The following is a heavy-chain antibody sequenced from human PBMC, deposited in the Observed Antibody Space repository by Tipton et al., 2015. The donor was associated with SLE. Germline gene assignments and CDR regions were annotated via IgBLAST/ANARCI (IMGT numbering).Heavy chain of an antibody. V-gene: IGHV4-31*03. D-gene: IGHD2-21*02. CDR2: IYYSRST. Sequence: PSLTCTVSGGSISSGGYYWSWIRQHPGKGLEWIGYIYYSRSTYYNPSLKSRVTISVDTSKNQFSLKLSSVTAADTALYYCARASYGDQFSIDYWGQGTLVSVSS. CDR1: GGSISSGGYY. CDR3: ARASYGDQFSIDY. J-gene: IGHJ4*02.